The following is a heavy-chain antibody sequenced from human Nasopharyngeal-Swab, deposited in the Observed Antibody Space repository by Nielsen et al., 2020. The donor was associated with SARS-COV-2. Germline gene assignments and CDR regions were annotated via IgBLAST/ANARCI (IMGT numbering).Heavy chain of an antibody. J-gene: IGHJ3*02. CDR1: GGSFSDSA. V-gene: IGHV4-34*07. D-gene: IGHD2-2*03. CDR2: INHRGGT. Sequence: SETLSLTCAVYGGSFSDSAWSWLRLLPGKGLEWIGEINHRGGTAYRSSLKSRVTISVDRSKNQFSLKLSSVTAADTAVYYCAGYCSSTSCYKDDAFDIWGQGTMVTVSS. CDR3: AGYCSSTSCYKDDAFDI.